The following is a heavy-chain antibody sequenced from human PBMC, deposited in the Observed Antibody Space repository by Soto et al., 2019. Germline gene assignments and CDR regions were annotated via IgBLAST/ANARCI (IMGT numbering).Heavy chain of an antibody. V-gene: IGHV3-33*01. J-gene: IGHJ6*02. CDR2: IWYDGSNK. D-gene: IGHD5-12*01. CDR3: ARDPVAYSGYDYGAPLVSYGMDV. CDR1: GFTFSSYG. Sequence: PGGSLRLSCAASGFTFSSYGMHWVRQAPGKGLEWVAVIWYDGSNKYYADSVKGRFTISRDNSKNTLYLQMNSLRAEDTAVYYCARDPVAYSGYDYGAPLVSYGMDVWGQGTTVTVSS.